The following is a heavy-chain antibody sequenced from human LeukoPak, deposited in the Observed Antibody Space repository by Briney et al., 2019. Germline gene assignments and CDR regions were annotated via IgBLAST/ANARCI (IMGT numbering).Heavy chain of an antibody. CDR3: ARVGDCGRASCYAIDY. CDR1: GFTVSSNY. CDR2: IYSGGST. D-gene: IGHD2-2*01. Sequence: GGSLRLSCAASGFTVSSNYMSWVRQAPGKGLEWVSIIYSGGSTYYTDSVRGRFIISRDISKNTLYIQMISLRAEHTAVYYCARVGDCGRASCYAIDYWGQGTLVTVSS. V-gene: IGHV3-66*01. J-gene: IGHJ4*02.